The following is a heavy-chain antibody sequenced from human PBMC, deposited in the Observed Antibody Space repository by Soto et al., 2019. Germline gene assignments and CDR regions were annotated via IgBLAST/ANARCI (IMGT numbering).Heavy chain of an antibody. V-gene: IGHV3-48*03. D-gene: IGHD1-26*01. J-gene: IGHJ4*02. CDR3: ARVGVVGARSLDF. CDR1: GFTFSSYE. Sequence: EVQLVESGGGLVQPGGSLRLSCAASGFTFSSYEMNWVRQAPGKGLEWVSYISSNGRTIDYADSVKGRFTISRDNAKKSLYLQLNSLRSEDTAFYYCARVGVVGARSLDFWGQGTLVTVSS. CDR2: ISSNGRTI.